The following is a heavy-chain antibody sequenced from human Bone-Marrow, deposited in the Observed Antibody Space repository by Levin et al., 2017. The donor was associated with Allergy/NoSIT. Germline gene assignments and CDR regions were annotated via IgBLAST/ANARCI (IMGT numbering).Heavy chain of an antibody. CDR2: IWNDGSKE. Sequence: PGGSLRLSCATSGFSFSSDGMHWVRQSPGQGLEWVARIWNDGSKEFYADSVKGRFTISRDNSKNILYLQMNSLRPEDTAVYYCVRDSSAGNLWPYEYWGQGTLVTVSS. CDR3: VRDSSAGNLWPYEY. J-gene: IGHJ4*02. CDR1: GFSFSSDG. V-gene: IGHV3-30*02. D-gene: IGHD6-19*01.